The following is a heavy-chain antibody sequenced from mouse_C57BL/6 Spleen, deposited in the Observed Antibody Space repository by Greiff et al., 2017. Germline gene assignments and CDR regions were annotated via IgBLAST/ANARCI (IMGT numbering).Heavy chain of an antibody. CDR2: IDPENGDT. J-gene: IGHJ4*01. CDR3: TRGVLHYYAMDY. Sequence: EVKLQESGAELVRPGASVKLSCTASGFNIKDDYMHWVKQRPEQGLEWIGWIDPENGDTEYASKFQGKATITADTSSNTAYLQLSSLTSEDTAVYYCTRGVLHYYAMDYWGQGTSVTVSS. CDR1: GFNIKDDY. V-gene: IGHV14-4*01.